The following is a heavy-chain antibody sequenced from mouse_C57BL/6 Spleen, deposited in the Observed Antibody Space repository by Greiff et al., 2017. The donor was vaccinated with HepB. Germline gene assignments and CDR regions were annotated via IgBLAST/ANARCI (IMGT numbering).Heavy chain of an antibody. CDR1: GYTFTSYW. CDR2: IDPSDSYT. V-gene: IGHV1-59*01. Sequence: VQLQQPGAELVRPGTSVKLSCKASGYTFTSYWMHWVKQRPGQGLEWIGVIDPSDSYTNYNQKFKGKATLTVDTSSSTAYMQLSSLTSEDSAVYDCARWSSYAMDYWGQGTSVTVSS. J-gene: IGHJ4*01. CDR3: ARWSSYAMDY.